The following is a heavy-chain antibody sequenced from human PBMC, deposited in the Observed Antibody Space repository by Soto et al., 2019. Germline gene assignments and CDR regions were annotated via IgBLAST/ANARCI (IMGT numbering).Heavy chain of an antibody. J-gene: IGHJ3*02. CDR1: GGSINSYY. V-gene: IGHV4-59*01. CDR3: ARDGYYGVTNDAFDI. Sequence: SETLSLTCSASGGSINSYYWSWIRQPPGKGLEWIGYMFYSGSTNYNPSLKSRVTISVDTSKNQFSLKLSSVTAADTAVYYCARDGYYGVTNDAFDIWGQGTMVT. D-gene: IGHD4-17*01. CDR2: MFYSGST.